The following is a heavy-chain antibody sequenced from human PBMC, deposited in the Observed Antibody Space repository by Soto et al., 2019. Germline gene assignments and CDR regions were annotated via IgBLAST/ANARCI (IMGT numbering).Heavy chain of an antibody. J-gene: IGHJ4*02. D-gene: IGHD5-12*01. CDR3: ARGEDIVATMGGGY. Sequence: GGSLRLSCAASGFTFSSYSMNWVRQAPGKGLEWVSYISSSSSTIYYADSVKGRLTSPRDNAKNSLYLQMNSLRAEDTAVYYCARGEDIVATMGGGYWGQGTLVTVSS. CDR1: GFTFSSYS. V-gene: IGHV3-48*01. CDR2: ISSSSSTI.